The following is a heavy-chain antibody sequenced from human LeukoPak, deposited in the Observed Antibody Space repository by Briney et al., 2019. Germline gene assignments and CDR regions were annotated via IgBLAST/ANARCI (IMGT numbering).Heavy chain of an antibody. CDR3: ARDVLGYCSSTSCYRQPTYNWFDP. Sequence: PGGSLRLSCAASGFTFSSYWMSWVRQAPGKGLEWVANIKQDGSEKYYVDSVKGRFTISRDNAKNSLYLQMNSPRAEDTAVYYCARDVLGYCSSTSCYRQPTYNWFDPWGQGTLVTVSS. J-gene: IGHJ5*02. V-gene: IGHV3-7*01. CDR1: GFTFSSYW. CDR2: IKQDGSEK. D-gene: IGHD2-2*01.